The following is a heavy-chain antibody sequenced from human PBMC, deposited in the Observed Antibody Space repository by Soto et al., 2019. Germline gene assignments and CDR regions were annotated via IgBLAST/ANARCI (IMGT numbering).Heavy chain of an antibody. CDR1: GGSLSSGSFF. CDR3: VRREAVAGSQFDF. CDR2: IYFTGTS. V-gene: IGHV4-39*02. D-gene: IGHD6-13*01. J-gene: IGHJ4*02. Sequence: SETRSLTCTVSGGSLSSGSFFWGWIRQPPGKGLEWIGHIYFTGTSSYSPSLKSRVTMFVDTSKNNFSLRLTSVTAADTAVYYCVRREAVAGSQFDFWGQGTLVTVSS.